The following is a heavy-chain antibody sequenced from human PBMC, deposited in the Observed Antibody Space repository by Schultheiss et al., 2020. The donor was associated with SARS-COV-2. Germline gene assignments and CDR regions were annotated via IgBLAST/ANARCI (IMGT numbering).Heavy chain of an antibody. Sequence: SETLSLTCTVSGGSISSGGYYWSWIRQHPGKGLEWIGYIYYSGSTYYNPSLKSRVTISVDTSKNQFSLKLSSVTAADTAVYYCARDRDGYNSNSFDYWGQGTLVTVSS. CDR3: ARDRDGYNSNSFDY. V-gene: IGHV4-31*03. J-gene: IGHJ4*02. CDR2: IYYSGST. D-gene: IGHD5-24*01. CDR1: GGSISSGGYY.